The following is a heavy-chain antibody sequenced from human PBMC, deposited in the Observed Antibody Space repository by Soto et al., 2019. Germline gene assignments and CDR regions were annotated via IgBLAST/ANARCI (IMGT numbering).Heavy chain of an antibody. D-gene: IGHD3-3*01. CDR3: AKDRAGDIYVAARSGLDY. Sequence: PGGSLRLSCAASGFTFFSYGMHWVRQAPGKGLEWVAVISYDGSNKYYGDSVKGRFTISRDNSKNTLYLQMNSLRADDTAVYYCAKDRAGDIYVAARSGLDYWGPGTLVTVSP. CDR2: ISYDGSNK. J-gene: IGHJ4*02. CDR1: GFTFFSYG. V-gene: IGHV3-30*18.